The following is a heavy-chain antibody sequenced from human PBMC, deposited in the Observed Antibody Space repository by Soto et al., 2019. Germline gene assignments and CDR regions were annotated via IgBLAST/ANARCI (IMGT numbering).Heavy chain of an antibody. CDR1: GGSISGNNYY. Sequence: QLQLQESGPGLVKPSETLSLTCAVSGGSISGNNYYWGWVRQSPGKGLEWMGSIHNSGRTYYNPSLKSRVTLSVDTSINQFSLKLSSVTAADTAVYYCARRPFNKCLDYWGLGTLVTVSS. V-gene: IGHV4-39*01. J-gene: IGHJ4*02. CDR2: IHNSGRT. CDR3: ARRPFNKCLDY.